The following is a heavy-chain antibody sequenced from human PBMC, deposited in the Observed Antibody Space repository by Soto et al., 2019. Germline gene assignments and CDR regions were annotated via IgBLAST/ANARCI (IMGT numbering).Heavy chain of an antibody. CDR2: IYSGGST. CDR1: GFTVSSNY. D-gene: IGHD1-26*01. J-gene: IGHJ6*02. CDR3: ARDDIVGATPYYYYGMDV. V-gene: IGHV3-53*02. Sequence: EVQLVETGGGLIQPGGSLRLSCAASGFTVSSNYMSWVRQAPGKGLEWVSVIYSGGSTYYADSVKGRFTISRDNSKNKLYLQMNSQRADDTAVYYCARDDIVGATPYYYYGMDVWGQGTTVTVSS.